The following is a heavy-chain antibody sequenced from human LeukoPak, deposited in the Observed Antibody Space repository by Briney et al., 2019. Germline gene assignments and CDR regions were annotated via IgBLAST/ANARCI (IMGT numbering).Heavy chain of an antibody. CDR2: VIPIFGTA. CDR3: ARAYDGGYDSDTPYFDY. D-gene: IGHD5-12*01. J-gene: IGHJ4*02. CDR1: GGTFSSYA. V-gene: IGHV1-69*13. Sequence: ASVKVSCKASGGTFSSYAISWVRQAPGQGLEWMGGVIPIFGTANYAQKFQGRVTITADESTSTAYMELSSLRSEDTAVYYCARAYDGGYDSDTPYFDYWGQGTLVTVSS.